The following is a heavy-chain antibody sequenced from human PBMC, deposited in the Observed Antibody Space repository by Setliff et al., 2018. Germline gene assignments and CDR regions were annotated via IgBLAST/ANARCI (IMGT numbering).Heavy chain of an antibody. D-gene: IGHD6-19*01. CDR2: ISSNGGST. Sequence: GGSLRLSCVASGFTFGSYAMHWVRQAPGKGLEYVSAISSNGGSTYYADSVKGRFTISRDNSKNTLYLQMGSLRAEDMAVYYCARDRRAYSSGWSIFDYWGQGTLVTVSS. CDR3: ARDRRAYSSGWSIFDY. CDR1: GFTFGSYA. V-gene: IGHV3-64*02. J-gene: IGHJ4*02.